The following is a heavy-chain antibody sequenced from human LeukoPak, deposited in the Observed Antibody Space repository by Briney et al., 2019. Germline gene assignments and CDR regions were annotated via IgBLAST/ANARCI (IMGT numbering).Heavy chain of an antibody. J-gene: IGHJ6*02. D-gene: IGHD2/OR15-2a*01. CDR2: ISTSGTTI. CDR3: ATVGDSYFALAIPNYYYYGLDV. V-gene: IGHV3-11*01. Sequence: GGSLRLSCAASGFTFSDSYMSWIRQAPGKGLEWVSYISTSGTTIYYADSVKGRFTTSRDNAKNSLYLQMNSLRAEDTAVYYCATVGDSYFALAIPNYYYYGLDVWGQGTTVTASS. CDR1: GFTFSDSY.